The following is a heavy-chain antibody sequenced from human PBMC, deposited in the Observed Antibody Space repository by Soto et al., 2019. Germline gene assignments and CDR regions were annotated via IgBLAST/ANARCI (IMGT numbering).Heavy chain of an antibody. CDR1: GFTFSSYW. D-gene: IGHD3-22*01. CDR2: IKQDGNEK. V-gene: IGHV3-7*03. J-gene: IGHJ4*02. Sequence: LRLSCAASGFTFSSYWMSWVRQAPGKGLEWVANIKQDGNEKYYVDSVKGRFTISRDNAKNSLYLQMNSLRAEDTAVYYCARDRYDSSGYYFDYWGQGTLVTVSS. CDR3: ARDRYDSSGYYFDY.